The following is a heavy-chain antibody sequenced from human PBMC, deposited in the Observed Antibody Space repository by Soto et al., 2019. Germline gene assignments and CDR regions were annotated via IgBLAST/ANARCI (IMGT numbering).Heavy chain of an antibody. D-gene: IGHD6-6*01. CDR2: IIPIFGAA. J-gene: IGHJ4*02. CDR1: GGSFSNSA. V-gene: IGHV1-69*13. Sequence: GASVKVSCKASGGSFSNSAISWVRQAPGQGLEWMGGIIPIFGAANYAQKFQGILTITADESTSTAYMELSSLRSEDAAIYYRATGRSNGSSAFDYWGQGTLVTVSS. CDR3: ATGRSNGSSAFDY.